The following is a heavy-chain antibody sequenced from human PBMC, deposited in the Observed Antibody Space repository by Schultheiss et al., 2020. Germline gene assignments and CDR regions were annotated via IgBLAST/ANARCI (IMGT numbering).Heavy chain of an antibody. D-gene: IGHD6-19*01. J-gene: IGHJ6*02. CDR2: MNPNSGNT. CDR3: ARGAGSGWYLSHYYYGMDV. Sequence: ASVKVSCKASGYTFTSYDINWVRQATGQGLEWMGWMNPNSGNTGYAQKFQGRVTITRDTSASTAYMELSSLRSEDTAVYYCARGAGSGWYLSHYYYGMDVWGQGTTVTVSS. CDR1: GYTFTSYD. V-gene: IGHV1-8*01.